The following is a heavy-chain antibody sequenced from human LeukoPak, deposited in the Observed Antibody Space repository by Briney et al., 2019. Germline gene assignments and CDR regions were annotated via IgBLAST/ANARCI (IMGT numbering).Heavy chain of an antibody. J-gene: IGHJ4*02. CDR3: ARVKAAAGPFDY. CDR2: IYSGGST. V-gene: IGHV3-53*01. D-gene: IGHD6-13*01. Sequence: GGSLRLSCAASGFTVSSNYMSWVRQAPGKGLEWVSVIYSGGSTYYADSVKGRFTISRDNSKNTLYFQMNSLRAEDTAVYYCARVKAAAGPFDYWGQGTLVTVSS. CDR1: GFTVSSNY.